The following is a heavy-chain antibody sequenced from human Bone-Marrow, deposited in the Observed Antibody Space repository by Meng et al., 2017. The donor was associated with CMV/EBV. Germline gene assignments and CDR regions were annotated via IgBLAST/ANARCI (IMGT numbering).Heavy chain of an antibody. J-gene: IGHJ3*01. D-gene: IGHD3-10*01. CDR3: ARSYRSEWSYGPEGTFDL. CDR2: IFHSGST. V-gene: IGHV4-31*03. CDR1: GASIRNNFYW. Sequence: SETLSLTCTVSGASIRNNFYWRNWIRQGPEKGLEWIGSIFHSGSTNHNPALWGRLSMSVDTSKGQFSLHLRSVTAADTAVYYCARSYRSEWSYGPEGTFDLCGQATMVAASS.